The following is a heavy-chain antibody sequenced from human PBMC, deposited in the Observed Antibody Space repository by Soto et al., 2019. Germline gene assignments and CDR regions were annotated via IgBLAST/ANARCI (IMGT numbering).Heavy chain of an antibody. Sequence: QLQLQESGPGLVKPSETLSLTCTVSGGSISSSSYYWGWIRQPPGKGLEWIGSIYYSGSTYYNPSLKRRVPISVETSKNQFSLRRGSVTAADTAVYYGARLYGTRQGVQFDYWGQGTLVTVSS. CDR1: GGSISSSSYY. CDR2: IYYSGST. J-gene: IGHJ4*02. CDR3: ARLYGTRQGVQFDY. V-gene: IGHV4-39*01. D-gene: IGHD4-17*01.